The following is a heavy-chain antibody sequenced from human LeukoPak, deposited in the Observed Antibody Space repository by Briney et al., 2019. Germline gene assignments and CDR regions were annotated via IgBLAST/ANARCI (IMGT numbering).Heavy chain of an antibody. Sequence: GGSLRLSCAASGFTFSSYWMHWVRQAPGKGLEWVSSISSRNTYIYYADSVKGRFTISRDNAKNSLYLQMSSLRVEDTAVYYCARELSGDLDYWGQGTLVTVSS. D-gene: IGHD3-3*01. CDR1: GFTFSSYW. CDR3: ARELSGDLDY. CDR2: ISSRNTYI. V-gene: IGHV3-21*01. J-gene: IGHJ4*02.